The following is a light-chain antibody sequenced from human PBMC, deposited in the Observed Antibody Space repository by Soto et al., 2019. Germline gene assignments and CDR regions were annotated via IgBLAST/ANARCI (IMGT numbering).Light chain of an antibody. Sequence: EIVMTQSPATLSVSPGERATLSCRASQSVSSNLAWYQQKPGQAPRLLIYGASTRATGIPARFSGSGSGTEFTLTISSLPYEDFAVYYCQQYNNWPPLYTFGQGTKLEIK. J-gene: IGKJ2*01. CDR1: QSVSSN. V-gene: IGKV3-15*01. CDR2: GAS. CDR3: QQYNNWPPLYT.